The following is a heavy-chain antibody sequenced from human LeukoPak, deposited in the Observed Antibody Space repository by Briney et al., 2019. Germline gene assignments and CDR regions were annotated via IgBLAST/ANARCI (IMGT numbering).Heavy chain of an antibody. V-gene: IGHV3-23*01. CDR1: GFTFSSYA. Sequence: GASLRLSCAASGFTFSSYAMSWVRQAPGKGLEWVSAISGSGGSTYCADSVKGRFTISRDNSKNTLYLQMNSLRAEDTAVYYCAKGHRGVMRGAFDYWGQGTLVTVSS. J-gene: IGHJ4*02. CDR3: AKGHRGVMRGAFDY. CDR2: ISGSGGST. D-gene: IGHD3-10*01.